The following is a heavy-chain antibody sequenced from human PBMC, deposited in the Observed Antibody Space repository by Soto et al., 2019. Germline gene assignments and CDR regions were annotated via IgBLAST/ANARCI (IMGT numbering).Heavy chain of an antibody. J-gene: IGHJ1*01. CDR1: GFTFSSYT. CDR2: ISSSGSTI. CDR3: ASGLGSSRS. D-gene: IGHD3-10*01. V-gene: IGHV3-48*02. Sequence: PGGSLRLSCGASGFTFSSYTMNWVRQTPGRRLEWVAYISSSGSTIYYAESVKGRFTVSRDNAKSSLYLQMDGLRDEDTAVYYCASGLGSSRSWGQGSRVTVSS.